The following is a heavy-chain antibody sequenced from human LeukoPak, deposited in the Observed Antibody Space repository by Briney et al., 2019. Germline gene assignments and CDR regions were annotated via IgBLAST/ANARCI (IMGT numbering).Heavy chain of an antibody. Sequence: SQTLSLTFAISGDSVSSNSAAWNWIRQSPSRGLEWLGRTYYRSKWYNDYAVSVKSRITINPDTSKNQFSLKLSSVTAADTAVYYCARGPDYDFWSGPSKYYYYGMDVWGQGTTVTVSS. J-gene: IGHJ6*02. D-gene: IGHD3-3*01. CDR2: TYYRSKWYN. CDR3: ARGPDYDFWSGPSKYYYYGMDV. V-gene: IGHV6-1*01. CDR1: GDSVSSNSAA.